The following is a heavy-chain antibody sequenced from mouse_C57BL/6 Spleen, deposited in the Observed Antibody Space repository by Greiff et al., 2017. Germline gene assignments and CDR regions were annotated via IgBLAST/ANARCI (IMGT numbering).Heavy chain of an antibody. CDR2: IYPGSGNT. Sequence: VQLQQSGAELVRPGASVKLSCKASGYTFTDYYINWVKQRPGQGLEWIARIYPGSGNTYYHEKFKGKATLTAEKSSSTAYMQLSSLTSEDSAVYCGARDYGSSYGFAYWGQGTLVTVSA. V-gene: IGHV1-76*01. D-gene: IGHD1-1*01. J-gene: IGHJ3*01. CDR3: ARDYGSSYGFAY. CDR1: GYTFTDYY.